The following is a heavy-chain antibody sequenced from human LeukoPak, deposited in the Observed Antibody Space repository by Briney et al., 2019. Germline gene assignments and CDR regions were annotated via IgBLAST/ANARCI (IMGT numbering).Heavy chain of an antibody. V-gene: IGHV3-74*01. CDR2: INSDGSST. D-gene: IGHD1-20*01. J-gene: IGHJ2*01. CDR1: RFTFSNYW. Sequence: GGSLRLSCAASRFTFSNYWMHWVRQAPGKGLVWVSRINSDGSSTSYADSVKGRFTISRDNAKNTLYLQMNSLRAEDTAVYYCATRYNWNSQKIGGWHFDLWGRGTLVTVSS. CDR3: ATRYNWNSQKIGGWHFDL.